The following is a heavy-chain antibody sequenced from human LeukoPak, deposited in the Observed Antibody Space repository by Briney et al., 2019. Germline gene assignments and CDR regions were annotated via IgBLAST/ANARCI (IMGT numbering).Heavy chain of an antibody. Sequence: ASVKVSCKASGYTFTSYGISWVRQAPGQGLEWMGWISAYNGNTNYAQKPQGRVTMTTDTSASTAYMELRSLRSDDTAVYYCARDRAGYYNSSGYYPSYWGQGTLVTVSS. CDR3: ARDRAGYYNSSGYYPSY. CDR1: GYTFTSYG. D-gene: IGHD3-22*01. V-gene: IGHV1-18*01. J-gene: IGHJ4*02. CDR2: ISAYNGNT.